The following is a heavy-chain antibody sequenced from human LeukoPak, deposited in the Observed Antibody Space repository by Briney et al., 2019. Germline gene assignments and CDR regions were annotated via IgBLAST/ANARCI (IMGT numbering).Heavy chain of an antibody. CDR2: IYYSGST. V-gene: IGHV4-59*01. Sequence: SETLSLTCTVSGGSISSYYWSWIRQPPGKGLEWIGYIYYSGSTNYNPSLKSRVTISVDTSKNQFSLKLSSVTAADTAVYYCARRCTAARPRSDYYYYMDVWGKGTTVTVSS. CDR3: ARRCTAARPRSDYYYYMDV. D-gene: IGHD6-6*01. CDR1: GGSISSYY. J-gene: IGHJ6*03.